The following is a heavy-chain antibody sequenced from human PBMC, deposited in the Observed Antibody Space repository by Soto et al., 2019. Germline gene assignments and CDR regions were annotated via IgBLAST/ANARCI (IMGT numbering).Heavy chain of an antibody. Sequence: QVQLEQSGSEVKKSGSSVKVSCKASGYSFSSHAINWVRQAPGQGLEWMGGIIPVFGTPSYAQKFQGRVTISADKSTNTSYLELRSLRSEDTAVYYCARGGALSTSWYWGDGLDSWGQGTQVTVSS. CDR3: ARGGALSTSWYWGDGLDS. D-gene: IGHD6-13*01. CDR2: IIPVFGTP. CDR1: GYSFSSHA. J-gene: IGHJ4*02. V-gene: IGHV1-69*06.